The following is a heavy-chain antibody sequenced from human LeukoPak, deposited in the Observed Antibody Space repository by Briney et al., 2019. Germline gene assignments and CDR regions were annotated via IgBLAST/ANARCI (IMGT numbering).Heavy chain of an antibody. D-gene: IGHD2-15*01. CDR1: GYTISSYA. V-gene: IGHV3-23*01. CDR3: VVAGLSYYYSYYMD. Sequence: PGASLRLSCAASGYTISSYAMIWVRQAPGKGLEGVSAISGSGSSTYYADSVKGRFTISRDNSKNTLYLQMNSLSAGRIVACWFVVAGLSYYYSYYMD. CDR2: ISGSGSST. J-gene: IGHJ6*03.